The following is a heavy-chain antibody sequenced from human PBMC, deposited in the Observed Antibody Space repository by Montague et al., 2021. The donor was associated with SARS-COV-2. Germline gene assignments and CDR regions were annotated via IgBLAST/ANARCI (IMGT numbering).Heavy chain of an antibody. J-gene: IGHJ4*02. CDR3: ARDSGITGADDY. V-gene: IGHV3-48*02. CDR1: GFTFSNCH. Sequence: SLRLSCAASGFTFSNCHMTWVRQAPGKGLQWVSYISRDSAEIYYAESVKGRFTISRDNDRSALYLQMNTLRNEDTAMYYCARDSGITGADDYWGQGTLVVVSS. D-gene: IGHD1-14*01. CDR2: ISRDSAEI.